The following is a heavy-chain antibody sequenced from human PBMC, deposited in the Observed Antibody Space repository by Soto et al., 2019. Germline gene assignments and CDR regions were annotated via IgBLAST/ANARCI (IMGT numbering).Heavy chain of an antibody. CDR3: ARVGSSGWSPDY. CDR2: IFYSGST. J-gene: IGHJ4*02. V-gene: IGHV4-59*11. D-gene: IGHD6-19*01. CDR1: GGSISGHY. Sequence: SETLSFTCTVSGGSISGHYWTWIRQPPGKGLEWIGYIFYSGSTNYNPSLKSRVTMSVDTSKNQFSLNLSSVTAADTAVYYCARVGSSGWSPDYWGPGTLVTVSS.